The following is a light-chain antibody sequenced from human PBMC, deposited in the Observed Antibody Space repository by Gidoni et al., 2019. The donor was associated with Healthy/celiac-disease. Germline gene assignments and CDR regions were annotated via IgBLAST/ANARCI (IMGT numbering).Light chain of an antibody. V-gene: IGLV3-21*02. CDR3: QVWDSSRDHYV. J-gene: IGLJ1*01. CDR2: ASS. Sequence: SYVLTQPPLVSVAPGQTARITCGGNNIGSKSVHWYQQKPGQAPVLVVYASSDRPSGIPERFSGSNSGNTATLTISRVEAGDEADYYCQVWDSSRDHYVFGSGTKVTVL. CDR1: NIGSKS.